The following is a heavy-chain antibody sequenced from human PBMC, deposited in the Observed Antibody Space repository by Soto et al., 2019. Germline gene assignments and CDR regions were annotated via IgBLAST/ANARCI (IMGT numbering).Heavy chain of an antibody. Sequence: SETLSLTCTVSGDSMSSHYWAWIRQPPGKGLEWIGSMYYSGSTYYDPSLKSRVTISVDTSKNQFSLNLNSVTAADTAIYFSARHSKTWNSNWFDPWGQGSLVTVSS. CDR1: GDSMSSHY. CDR3: ARHSKTWNSNWFDP. D-gene: IGHD1-7*01. J-gene: IGHJ5*02. V-gene: IGHV4-39*01. CDR2: MYYSGST.